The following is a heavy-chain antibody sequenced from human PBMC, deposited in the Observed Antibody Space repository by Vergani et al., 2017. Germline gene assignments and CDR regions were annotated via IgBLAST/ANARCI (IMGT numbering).Heavy chain of an antibody. J-gene: IGHJ4*02. D-gene: IGHD2-15*01. CDR3: ARDSYCGGGSCYPIY. CDR1: GYSISSGYY. Sequence: QVQLQESGPGLVKPSETLSLTCTVSGYSISSGYYWGWIRQPPGKGLEWIGSIYHSGSTYYNPSLKSRVTISVDTSKNQFSLKLSSVTAADTAVYYCARDSYCGGGSCYPIYWGQGTLVTVSS. V-gene: IGHV4-38-2*02. CDR2: IYHSGST.